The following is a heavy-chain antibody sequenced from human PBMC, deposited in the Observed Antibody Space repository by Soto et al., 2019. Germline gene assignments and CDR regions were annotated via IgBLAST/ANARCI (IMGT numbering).Heavy chain of an antibody. V-gene: IGHV4-39*07. CDR3: ARGKTYYYGSGRPYGMDV. D-gene: IGHD3-10*01. CDR1: GGSITNSNYY. CDR2: INHSGST. J-gene: IGHJ6*02. Sequence: PSETLSLTCTVSGGSITNSNYYWSWIRQPPGKGLEWIGEINHSGSTNYNPSLKSRVTISVDTSKNQFSLKLSSVTAADTAVYYCARGKTYYYGSGRPYGMDVWGQGTTVTVSS.